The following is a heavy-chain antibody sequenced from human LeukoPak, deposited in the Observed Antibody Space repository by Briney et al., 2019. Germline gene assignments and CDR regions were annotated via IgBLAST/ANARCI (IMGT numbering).Heavy chain of an antibody. CDR3: AKDRIVGATTYFDY. V-gene: IGHV3-23*01. CDR1: VFTFSSYA. J-gene: IGHJ4*02. Sequence: GGSLRLSCAASVFTFSSYAMSWVRQAPGKGLEWVSAISGSGVSTYYAGSVKGRFTMSRDNSKNTLYLQMNSLRAEDTAVYYCAKDRIVGATTYFDYWGQGALVTVSS. CDR2: ISGSGVST. D-gene: IGHD1-26*01.